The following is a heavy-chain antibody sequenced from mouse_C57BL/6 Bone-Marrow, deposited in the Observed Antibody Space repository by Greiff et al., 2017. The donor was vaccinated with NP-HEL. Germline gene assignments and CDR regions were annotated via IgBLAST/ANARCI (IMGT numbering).Heavy chain of an antibody. J-gene: IGHJ1*03. V-gene: IGHV1-5*01. CDR1: GYTFTSYW. Sequence: VQLQQSGTVLARPGASVKMSCKTSGYTFTSYWMHWVKQRPGQGLEWIGAIYPGNSDTSYNQKFKGKAKLTAVTSASTAYMELSSLTNEDSAVYYCTSPPYGSSYPYWYCDVWGTGTTVTVSS. CDR2: IYPGNSDT. CDR3: TSPPYGSSYPYWYCDV. D-gene: IGHD1-1*01.